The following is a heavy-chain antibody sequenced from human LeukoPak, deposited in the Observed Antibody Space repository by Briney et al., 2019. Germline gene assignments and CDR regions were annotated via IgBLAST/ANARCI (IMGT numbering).Heavy chain of an antibody. CDR1: GFTFSNYA. J-gene: IGHJ6*04. D-gene: IGHD3-10*02. CDR2: ISSSGSTI. CDR3: AELGITMIGGV. V-gene: IGHV3-48*03. Sequence: AGGSLRLSCAASGFTFSNYAMSWVRQAPGKGLEWVSYISSSGSTIYYADSVKGRFTISRDNAKYSLYLQMNSLRAEDTAVYYCAELGITMIGGVWGKGTTVTISS.